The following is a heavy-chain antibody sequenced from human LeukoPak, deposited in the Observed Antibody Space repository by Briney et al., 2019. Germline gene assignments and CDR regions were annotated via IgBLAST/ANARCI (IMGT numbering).Heavy chain of an antibody. CDR3: ARGLGSYSA. V-gene: IGHV4-59*01. D-gene: IGHD1-26*01. CDR2: IYYSGST. CDR1: GGSINSYY. J-gene: IGHJ5*02. Sequence: KPSETLSLTCTVSGGSINSYYWSWIRQPPGKGLEWIGYIYYSGSTNYNPSLKSRVTISVDTSKNQFSLKLSSVTAADTAVYYCARGLGSYSAWGQGTLVTVSS.